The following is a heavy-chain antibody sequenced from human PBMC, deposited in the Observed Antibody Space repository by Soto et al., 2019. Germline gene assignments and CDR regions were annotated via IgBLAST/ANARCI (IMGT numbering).Heavy chain of an antibody. J-gene: IGHJ5*02. CDR2: IYYSGST. D-gene: IGHD2-15*01. CDR1: GGSISSGDYY. V-gene: IGHV4-30-4*01. CDR3: ARVRGRLLRFDP. Sequence: QMQLQESGPGLVKPSQTLSLTCTVSGGSISSGDYYWSWIRQPPGKGLEWIGYIYYSGSTNYNPSLTGRVTIPVDTSKNQFSLKLSSVTAADTAVYYCARVRGRLLRFDPWGQGTLVTVSS.